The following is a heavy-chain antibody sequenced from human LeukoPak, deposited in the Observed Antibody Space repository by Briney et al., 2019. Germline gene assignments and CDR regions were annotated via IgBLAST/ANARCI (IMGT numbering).Heavy chain of an antibody. J-gene: IGHJ6*02. CDR2: IYRGGST. CDR3: ARDQGVDTAMEHKYYYYGMDV. Sequence: GGSLRLSCAASGFTVSSNYMSWVRQAPGKGLEWVSVIYRGGSTYYADPVKGRFTISRDNSKNTLYLQMNSLRAEDTAVYYCARDQGVDTAMEHKYYYYGMDVWGQGTTVTVSS. V-gene: IGHV3-53*01. CDR1: GFTVSSNY. D-gene: IGHD5-18*01.